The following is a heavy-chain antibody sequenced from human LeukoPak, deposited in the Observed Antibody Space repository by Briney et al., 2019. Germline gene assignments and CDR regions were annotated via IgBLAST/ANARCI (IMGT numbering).Heavy chain of an antibody. CDR3: ARILRDGYNRDAFDI. CDR2: IHYSGTT. CDR1: GGSISGSPYY. J-gene: IGHJ3*02. D-gene: IGHD5-24*01. Sequence: SETLSLTCTVSGGSISGSPYYWAWIRQPPGKGLEWIASIHYSGTTYYTPSLKSRSTISVDTSNNQFSLRLSSVTAADTAVYYCARILRDGYNRDAFDIWGQGTMVTVSS. V-gene: IGHV4-39*07.